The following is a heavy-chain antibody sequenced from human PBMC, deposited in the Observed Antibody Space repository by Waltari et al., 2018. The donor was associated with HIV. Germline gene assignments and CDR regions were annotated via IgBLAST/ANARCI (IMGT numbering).Heavy chain of an antibody. Sequence: QLQLQESGPGLVKPSETLSLTCTVSGGSISSSSYYWGWLRQPPGKGLEWIGSIYYSGSTYYNPSLKSRVTISVDTSKNQFSLKLSSVTAADTAVYYCARVTGGSYFTLFDYWGQGTLVTVSS. CDR2: IYYSGST. V-gene: IGHV4-39*01. CDR3: ARVTGGSYFTLFDY. J-gene: IGHJ4*02. D-gene: IGHD2-15*01. CDR1: GGSISSSSYY.